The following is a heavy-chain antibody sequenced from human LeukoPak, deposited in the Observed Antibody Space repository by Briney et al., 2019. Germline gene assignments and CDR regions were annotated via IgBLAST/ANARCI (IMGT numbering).Heavy chain of an antibody. J-gene: IGHJ5*02. CDR2: FDPEDGET. CDR3: ARARWLVFNWFDP. D-gene: IGHD6-19*01. Sequence: ASVKVSCKVSGYTLTELSMHWVRQAPGKGLEWMGGFDPEDGETIYAQKFQGRVTMTRDTSTSTVYMELSGLRSEDTAVYYCARARWLVFNWFDPWGQGTLVTVSS. V-gene: IGHV1-24*01. CDR1: GYTLTELS.